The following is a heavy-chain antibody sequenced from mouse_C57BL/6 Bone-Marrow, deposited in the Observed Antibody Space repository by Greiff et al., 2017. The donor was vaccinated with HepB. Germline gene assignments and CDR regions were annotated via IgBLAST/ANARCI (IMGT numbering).Heavy chain of an antibody. CDR3: ARQNYGSSVYAMDY. V-gene: IGHV5-12*01. J-gene: IGHJ4*01. Sequence: DVMLVESGGGLVQPGGSLKLSCAASGFTFSDYYMYWVRQTPEKRLEWVAYISNGGGSTYYPDTVKGRVTISRDNAKNTLYLQMSRLKSEDTAMYYCARQNYGSSVYAMDYWGQGTSVTVSS. D-gene: IGHD1-1*01. CDR1: GFTFSDYY. CDR2: ISNGGGST.